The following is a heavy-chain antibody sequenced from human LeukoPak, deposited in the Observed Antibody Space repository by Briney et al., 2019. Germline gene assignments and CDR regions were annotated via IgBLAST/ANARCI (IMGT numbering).Heavy chain of an antibody. J-gene: IGHJ4*02. CDR2: INPNSGGT. Sequence: ASVKVSCKASGYTFTGYYIHWVRQAPGQGLEWMGWINPNSGGTNYAQKFQGRVTMTRDTSISTAYMELSRLRSDDTAVYYCARGGYYYDSSGYYSKTYDYWGQGTLVTVSS. CDR1: GYTFTGYY. V-gene: IGHV1-2*02. CDR3: ARGGYYYDSSGYYSKTYDY. D-gene: IGHD3-22*01.